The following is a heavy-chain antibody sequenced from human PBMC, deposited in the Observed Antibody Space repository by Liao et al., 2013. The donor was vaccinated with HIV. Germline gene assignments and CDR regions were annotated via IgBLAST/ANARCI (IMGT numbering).Heavy chain of an antibody. CDR1: GGSISGYY. D-gene: IGHD5-12*01. Sequence: QVQLQESGPRLLKPSETLSLTCTVSGGSISGYYWSWIRQPPGRDWNVWLYLLQWEHQLQSLPQESSHHISRHVQEPVLPEAQLCDRRQDTAVYYCARDQVKAGGYAWEDYWGQGTLVTVSS. V-gene: IGHV4-59*12. J-gene: IGHJ4*02. CDR3: ARDQVKAGGYAWEDY. CDR2: LLQWEH.